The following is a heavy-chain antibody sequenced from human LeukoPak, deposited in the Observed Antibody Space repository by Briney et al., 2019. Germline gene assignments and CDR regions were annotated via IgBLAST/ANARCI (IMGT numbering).Heavy chain of an antibody. CDR3: ARGGDCSSTSCYYPHGWFDP. Sequence: PSETLSLTCTVSGCSISSVSYYRSWIRQPAGKGLEWIGRIYTSGCTNYNPSLKSRVTISVDTSKHQFSLKLSSVTAADTAVYYCARGGDCSSTSCYYPHGWFDPWGQGTLVTVSS. J-gene: IGHJ5*02. CDR1: GCSISSVSYY. V-gene: IGHV4-61*02. CDR2: IYTSGCT. D-gene: IGHD2-2*01.